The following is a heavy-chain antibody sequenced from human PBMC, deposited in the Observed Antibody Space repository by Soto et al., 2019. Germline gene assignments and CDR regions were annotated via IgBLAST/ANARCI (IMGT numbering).Heavy chain of an antibody. D-gene: IGHD3-3*02. CDR3: ARDYAVRDAALIY. CDR2: IYYSGST. Sequence: QVQLQESGPGLVKPSQTLSLTCTVSGGSISSGDYYWSWIRQPPGKGLEWIGYIYYSGSTYYNPSLKSRVTIAVDTSKNQFSLKLSPVTAADTDVYYCARDYAVRDAALIYWGQGTLVTVS. J-gene: IGHJ4*02. V-gene: IGHV4-30-4*01. CDR1: GGSISSGDYY.